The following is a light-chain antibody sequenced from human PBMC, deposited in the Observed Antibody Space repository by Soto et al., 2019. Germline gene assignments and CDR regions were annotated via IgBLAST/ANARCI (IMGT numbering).Light chain of an antibody. CDR1: QGISSY. CDR3: QQLNTYPLT. CDR2: AAS. J-gene: IGKJ3*01. Sequence: DLQLTQSPSFLSASVGDRVTITCRASQGISSYLAWYQQKPGKAPKLLIYAASTLQSGVPSRFSGSGSGTEFTLTISSLQPEDFATYYCQQLNTYPLTFGPGTKVDI. V-gene: IGKV1-9*01.